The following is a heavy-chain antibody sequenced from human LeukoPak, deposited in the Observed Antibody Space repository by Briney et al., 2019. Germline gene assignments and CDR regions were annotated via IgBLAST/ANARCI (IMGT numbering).Heavy chain of an antibody. Sequence: PGGSLRLSCAASGFTFRSYGMHWVRQAPGKGLEWVAYIQNDGSNEQYADSVKGRFSISRDSSKNILYLQMNSLRAEDTAVYYCARDTYSGSYYVNYYYYYMDVWGKGTTVTISS. CDR2: IQNDGSNE. J-gene: IGHJ6*03. CDR3: ARDTYSGSYYVNYYYYYMDV. D-gene: IGHD1-26*01. CDR1: GFTFRSYG. V-gene: IGHV3-30*02.